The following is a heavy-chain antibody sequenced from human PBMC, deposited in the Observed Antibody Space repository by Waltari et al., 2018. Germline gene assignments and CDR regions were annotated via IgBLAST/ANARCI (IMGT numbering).Heavy chain of an antibody. V-gene: IGHV4-34*01. CDR2: INHSGST. D-gene: IGHD3-16*02. Sequence: QVQLQQWGAGLLKPSETLSLTCAVYGGSFSGYDWSWSGQPPGKGLEWIGEINHSGSTNYNPSLKSRVTISVDTSKNQFSLKLSSVTAADTAVYYCARGVIDYYYYYYMDVWGKGTTVTVSS. CDR3: ARGVIDYYYYYYMDV. J-gene: IGHJ6*03. CDR1: GGSFSGYD.